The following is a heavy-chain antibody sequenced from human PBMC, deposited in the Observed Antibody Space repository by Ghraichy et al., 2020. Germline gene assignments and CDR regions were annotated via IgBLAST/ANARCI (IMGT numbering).Heavy chain of an antibody. J-gene: IGHJ2*01. Sequence: SETLSLTCTVSGGSISSYYWSWIRQPPGKGLEWIGYIYYSGSTNYNPSLKSRVTISVDTSKNQFSLKLSYVTAADTAVYDCARHRSRWYRTANWYFDLWGRGNLVTVSS. CDR2: IYYSGST. D-gene: IGHD4-23*01. V-gene: IGHV4-59*08. CDR1: GGSISSYY. CDR3: ARHRSRWYRTANWYFDL.